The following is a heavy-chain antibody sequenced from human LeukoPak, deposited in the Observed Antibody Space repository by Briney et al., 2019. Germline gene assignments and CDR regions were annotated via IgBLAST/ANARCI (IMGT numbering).Heavy chain of an antibody. Sequence: GGSLRLSCAASGFTFSSYAMHWVRQAPGKGLEWVAVISYDGSNKYYADSVKGRFTISRDNSKNTLYLQMNSLRAEDTAVYYCARGGSSGYYWGQGTLVTVSS. J-gene: IGHJ4*02. D-gene: IGHD6-19*01. CDR2: ISYDGSNK. V-gene: IGHV3-30*04. CDR1: GFTFSSYA. CDR3: ARGGSSGYY.